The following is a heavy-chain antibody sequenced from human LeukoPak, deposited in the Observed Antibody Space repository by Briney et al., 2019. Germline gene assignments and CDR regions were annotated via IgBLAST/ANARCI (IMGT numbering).Heavy chain of an antibody. CDR1: GFTFSTYE. J-gene: IGHJ4*02. V-gene: IGHV3-48*03. Sequence: PGGSLRLSCAASGFTFSTYEMNWVRQAPGKGLEWFSYISSSGTTVNYADSVKGRFTISRDNAKNSLYLQMNSLKVEDTAVYYCARGDSYFWGQGTLVTVSS. D-gene: IGHD2-21*02. CDR3: ARGDSYF. CDR2: ISSSGTTV.